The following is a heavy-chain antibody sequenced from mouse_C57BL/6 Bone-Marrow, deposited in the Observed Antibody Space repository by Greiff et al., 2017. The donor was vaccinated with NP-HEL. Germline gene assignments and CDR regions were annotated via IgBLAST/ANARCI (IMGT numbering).Heavy chain of an antibody. J-gene: IGHJ3*01. CDR3: ARRGLLLGFAY. CDR2: IDPSDSET. CDR1: GYTFTSYW. Sequence: QVQLKESGAELVRPGSSVKLSCTASGYTFTSYWMHWVKQRPIQGLEWIGNIDPSDSETHYNQKFKDKATLTVDKSSSTAYMQLSSLTSEDSAVYYCARRGLLLGFAYWGQGTLVTVSA. D-gene: IGHD1-1*01. V-gene: IGHV1-52*01.